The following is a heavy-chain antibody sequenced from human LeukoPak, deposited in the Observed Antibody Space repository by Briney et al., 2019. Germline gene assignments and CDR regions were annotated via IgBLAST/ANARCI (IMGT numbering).Heavy chain of an antibody. J-gene: IGHJ4*02. V-gene: IGHV4-59*08. Sequence: SETLSLTCTVSGGSISSYYWSWLRQPPGKGLEWVGYIYYTGYNNYNPSLKRRVTISVDTSKNQFSLKLSSVTAADTAVYYCARLVLPTNPFAYWCQGTLSPSPQ. CDR3: ARLVLPTNPFAY. CDR1: GGSISSYY. CDR2: IYYTGYN. D-gene: IGHD4/OR15-4a*01.